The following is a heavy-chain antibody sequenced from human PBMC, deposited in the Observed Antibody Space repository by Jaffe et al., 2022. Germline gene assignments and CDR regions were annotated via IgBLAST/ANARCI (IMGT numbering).Heavy chain of an antibody. V-gene: IGHV3-30*18. J-gene: IGHJ4*02. Sequence: QVQLVESGGGVVQPGRSLRLSCAASGFTFSSYGMHWVRQAPGKGLEWVAVISYDGSNKYYADSVKGRFTISRDNSKNTLYLQMNSLRAEDTAVYYCAKDSSVIDMVAATPFDYWGQGTLVTVSS. CDR3: AKDSSVIDMVAATPFDY. CDR1: GFTFSSYG. CDR2: ISYDGSNK. D-gene: IGHD2-15*01.